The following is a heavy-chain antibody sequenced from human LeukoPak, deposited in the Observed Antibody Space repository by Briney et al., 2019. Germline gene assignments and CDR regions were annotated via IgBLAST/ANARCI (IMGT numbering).Heavy chain of an antibody. Sequence: PGGSLRLSCAASGFTFSSYGMHWVRQAPGKGLEWVSAISGSGGSTYYADSVKGRFTISRDNSKNTLYLQMNSLRAEDTAVYYCAKPAGQWLVPTDYWGQGTLVTVSS. V-gene: IGHV3-23*01. J-gene: IGHJ4*02. CDR1: GFTFSSYG. D-gene: IGHD6-19*01. CDR2: ISGSGGST. CDR3: AKPAGQWLVPTDY.